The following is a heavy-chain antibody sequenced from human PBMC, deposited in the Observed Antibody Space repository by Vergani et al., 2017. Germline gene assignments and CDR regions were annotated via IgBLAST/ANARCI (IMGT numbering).Heavy chain of an antibody. CDR1: GFTFSSYA. D-gene: IGHD2-21*01. CDR3: GEGMYCGDDCQRYYYYYMDV. J-gene: IGHJ6*03. CDR2: ISGSGGST. Sequence: EVQLLESGGGLVQPGGSLRLSCAASGFTFSSYAMSWVRQAPGQGLEWVSAISGSGGSTYYEDSVKGRFTISRDNSKNTLYLQMNSLRAEDTAVYYCGEGMYCGDDCQRYYYYYMDVWGKGTTVTVSS. V-gene: IGHV3-23*01.